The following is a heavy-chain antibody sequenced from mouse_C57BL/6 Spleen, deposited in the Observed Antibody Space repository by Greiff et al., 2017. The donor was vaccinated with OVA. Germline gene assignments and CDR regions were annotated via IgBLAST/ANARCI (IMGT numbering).Heavy chain of an antibody. D-gene: IGHD2-3*01. Sequence: EVQLQQSGPELVKPGASVKISCKASGYTFTDYYMNWVKQSHGKSLEWIGDINPNNGGTSYNQKFKGKATLTVDKSSSTAYMELRSLTSEDSAVYYCARDDGYYGWCAYWGQGTLVTVSA. CDR3: ARDDGYYGWCAY. CDR2: INPNNGGT. V-gene: IGHV1-26*01. CDR1: GYTFTDYY. J-gene: IGHJ3*01.